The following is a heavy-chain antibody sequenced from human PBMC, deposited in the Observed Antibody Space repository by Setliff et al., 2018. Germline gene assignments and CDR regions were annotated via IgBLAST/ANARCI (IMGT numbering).Heavy chain of an antibody. CDR1: GYTFTSHA. V-gene: IGHV1-3*04. J-gene: IGHJ4*02. Sequence: ASVKVSCKASGYTFTSHAMHWVRQAPGQRLEWMGWINTGNDNTKYSQKFQGRVTNTMDTSASTAYMELSGLRSEDTAVYYCARALGATITHFDYWGQGTLVTVSS. CDR3: ARALGATITHFDY. CDR2: INTGNDNT. D-gene: IGHD1-26*01.